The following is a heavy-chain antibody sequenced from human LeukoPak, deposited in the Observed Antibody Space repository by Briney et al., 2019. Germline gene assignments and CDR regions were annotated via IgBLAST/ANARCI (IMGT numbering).Heavy chain of an antibody. V-gene: IGHV3-64D*06. CDR1: GFTFTSHV. CDR2: ISMNVQTT. Sequence: GGSLRLSCSASGFTFTSHVMHWVRQAPGKGLQYVSGISMNVQTTYYAGSVKGRFTISRDSSKNTVYLQMNSLTAEDAAVYYCVREGLERRTNFDYWGQGTLVSVSS. D-gene: IGHD1-1*01. CDR3: VREGLERRTNFDY. J-gene: IGHJ4*02.